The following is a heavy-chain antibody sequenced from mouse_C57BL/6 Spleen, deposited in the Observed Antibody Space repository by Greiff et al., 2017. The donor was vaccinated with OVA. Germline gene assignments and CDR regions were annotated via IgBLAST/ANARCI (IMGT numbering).Heavy chain of an antibody. V-gene: IGHV2-5*01. CDR3: AKDPLLDY. J-gene: IGHJ4*01. CDR2: IWRGGST. CDR1: GFSLTSYG. Sequence: VQLVESGPGLVQPSQSLYITCTVSGFSLTSYGVHWVRQSPGKGLEWLGVIWRGGSTDYNADFMSRLRITKDNSKSQVFFKMNSLQAEDTAIYYCAKDPLLDYGGQGTSVTVSS.